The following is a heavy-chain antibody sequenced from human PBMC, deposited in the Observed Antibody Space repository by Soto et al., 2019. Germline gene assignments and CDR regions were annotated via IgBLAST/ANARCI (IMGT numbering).Heavy chain of an antibody. D-gene: IGHD3-22*01. CDR3: TREYYYDSSGYPLNAFDI. CDR1: GFTFGDYA. J-gene: IGHJ3*02. V-gene: IGHV3-49*03. Sequence: LRLSCTASGFTFGDYAMSWFRQAPGKGLEWVGFIRSKAYGGTTEYAASVKGRFTISRDDSKSIAYLQMNSLKTEDTAVYYCTREYYYDSSGYPLNAFDIWGQGTMVTVSS. CDR2: IRSKAYGGTT.